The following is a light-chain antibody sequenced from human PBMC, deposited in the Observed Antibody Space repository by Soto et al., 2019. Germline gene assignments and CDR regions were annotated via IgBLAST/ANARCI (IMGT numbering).Light chain of an antibody. CDR1: TSDVGGYDY. Sequence: QSALTQPRSVSGSPGQSVAISCTGTTSDVGGYDYVSWYQQHPGKAPELIIFDVTKRPSGVPDRFSGSKSGNTASLTISGLQAEDEADYFCSSYAGDFYVFASGTKVTVL. J-gene: IGLJ1*01. CDR2: DVT. V-gene: IGLV2-11*01. CDR3: SSYAGDFYV.